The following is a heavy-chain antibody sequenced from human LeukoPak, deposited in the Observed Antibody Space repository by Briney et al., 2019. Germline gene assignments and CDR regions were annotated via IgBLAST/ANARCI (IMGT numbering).Heavy chain of an antibody. CDR1: GFTFSSYD. V-gene: IGHV3-23*01. Sequence: GGSLRLSCAASGFTFSSYDMTGVRQAPGKGLEWVSSISGSGDYTHYADSVKGRFTISRDNSKNTLYLQMISLRAEDTAVYYCARASDPWLQLTWGQGTLVTVSS. D-gene: IGHD5-24*01. CDR3: ARASDPWLQLT. J-gene: IGHJ5*02. CDR2: ISGSGDYT.